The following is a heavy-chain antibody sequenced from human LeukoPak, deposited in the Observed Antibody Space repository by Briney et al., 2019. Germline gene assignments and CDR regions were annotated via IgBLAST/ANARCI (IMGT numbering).Heavy chain of an antibody. CDR1: GFTFSNYG. J-gene: IGHJ4*02. CDR2: IWSDGSNK. D-gene: IGHD3-22*01. Sequence: GGSLRLSCAASGFTFSNYGMHWVRQAPGKGLEWVAVIWSDGSNKYYADSVKGRFTISRDNSKNKVFLQMNSQRAEDTAVYYCAGSSVATALFSIDYWGQGTLVTVSS. CDR3: AGSSVATALFSIDY. V-gene: IGHV3-33*01.